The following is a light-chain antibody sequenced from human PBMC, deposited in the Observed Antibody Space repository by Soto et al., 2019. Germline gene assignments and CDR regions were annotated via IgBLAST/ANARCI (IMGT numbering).Light chain of an antibody. CDR1: DNIVHW. J-gene: IGKJ1*01. Sequence: DIQMTQSPSTLSASVGDRVAITCRASDNIVHWVAWYQQKPGKAPKLLIYKAANLADEVPSRFAGSGSGTCVTLTITRLQPDDFATYSCQHYNSFPRTFGQGTKVEV. V-gene: IGKV1-5*03. CDR2: KAA. CDR3: QHYNSFPRT.